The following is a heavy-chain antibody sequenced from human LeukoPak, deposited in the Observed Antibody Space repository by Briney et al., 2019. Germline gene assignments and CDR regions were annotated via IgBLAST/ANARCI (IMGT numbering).Heavy chain of an antibody. CDR3: ARRAIPSEPHYLDF. Sequence: PSETLSLTCIVSGVSMRGYYLTWIRQPPGKGLEWIGYISYSGGTNYNPSLESRVTMSVYTSKNEFSLYVNSVTAADTAIYYRARRAIPSEPHYLDFWGQGILVTVSS. CDR2: ISYSGGT. V-gene: IGHV4-59*08. CDR1: GVSMRGYY. J-gene: IGHJ4*02. D-gene: IGHD2-2*02.